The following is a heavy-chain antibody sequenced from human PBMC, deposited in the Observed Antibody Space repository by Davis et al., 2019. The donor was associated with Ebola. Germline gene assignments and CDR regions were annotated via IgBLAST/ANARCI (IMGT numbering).Heavy chain of an antibody. Sequence: PGGSLRLSCAASGFIFSSYWMHWVRQAPGKGLVWVSRLNSDGSTTNYADSVKGRFTISRDNTKNTLYLQMYSLRAEDTAVYYCARGERTVTTPLAYWGQGALVTVSS. D-gene: IGHD4-11*01. CDR3: ARGERTVTTPLAY. CDR2: LNSDGSTT. CDR1: GFIFSSYW. J-gene: IGHJ4*02. V-gene: IGHV3-74*01.